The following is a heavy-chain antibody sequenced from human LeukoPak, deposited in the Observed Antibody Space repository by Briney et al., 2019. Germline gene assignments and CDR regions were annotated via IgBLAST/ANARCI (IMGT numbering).Heavy chain of an antibody. Sequence: PGGSLRLSCAASGFTFSSYWMTWVRQGPGKGLEWVANIKPDGSLIYYADSVKGRFTISRDNAKNSLYLQMNSLRAEDTAVYYCARDKWSNYDNSVAGTAVGFDYWGQGTLVTVSS. CDR1: GFTFSSYW. J-gene: IGHJ4*02. CDR3: ARDKWSNYDNSVAGTAVGFDY. V-gene: IGHV3-7*03. CDR2: IKPDGSLI. D-gene: IGHD6-19*01.